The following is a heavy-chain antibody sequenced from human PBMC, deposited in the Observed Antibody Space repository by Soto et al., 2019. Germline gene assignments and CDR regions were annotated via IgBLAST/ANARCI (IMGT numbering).Heavy chain of an antibody. Sequence: SETLSLTCAVYGGSFSGYYWSWIRQPPGKGLEWIGEINHSGSTNYNPSLKSRVTISVDTSKNQFSLKLSSVTAADTAVYYCARGNYGYCSGGSCYYYYYYYGMDVWGQGTTVTVSS. CDR3: ARGNYGYCSGGSCYYYYYYYGMDV. CDR2: INHSGST. CDR1: GGSFSGYY. V-gene: IGHV4-34*01. J-gene: IGHJ6*02. D-gene: IGHD2-15*01.